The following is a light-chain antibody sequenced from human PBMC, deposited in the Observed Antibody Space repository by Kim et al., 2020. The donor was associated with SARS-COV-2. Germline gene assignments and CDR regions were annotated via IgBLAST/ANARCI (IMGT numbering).Light chain of an antibody. CDR3: SSYTSISTVV. CDR2: DVS. J-gene: IGLJ2*01. V-gene: IGLV2-14*03. Sequence: GQSITNSSTGASSDIGGYNYVSWYQQHPGKAPKLMIYDVSNRPSGVSNRFSASKSGNTASLTISGLQAEDEADYNCSSYTSISTVVFGGGTQLTVL. CDR1: SSDIGGYNY.